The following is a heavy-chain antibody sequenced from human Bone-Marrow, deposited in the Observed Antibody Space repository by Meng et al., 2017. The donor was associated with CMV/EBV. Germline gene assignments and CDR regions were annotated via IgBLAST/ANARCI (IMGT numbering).Heavy chain of an antibody. V-gene: IGHV4-30-4*08. Sequence: QVQLQESGPGLVKPSQXLSLTCTVXGGSISSGDYYWSWIRQPPGKGLEWIGYIYYSGSTYYNPSLKSRVTISVDTSKNQFSLKLSSVTAADTAVYYCAAGPGDSSGDNWFDPWGQGTLVTVSS. CDR3: AAGPGDSSGDNWFDP. D-gene: IGHD3-22*01. J-gene: IGHJ5*02. CDR2: IYYSGST. CDR1: GGSISSGDYY.